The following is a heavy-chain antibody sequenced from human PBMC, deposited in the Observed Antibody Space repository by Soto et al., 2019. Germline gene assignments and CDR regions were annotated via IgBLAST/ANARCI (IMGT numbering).Heavy chain of an antibody. V-gene: IGHV1-69*13. CDR1: GGSFSTYG. J-gene: IGHJ4*02. CDR3: ARELDPYYGGNSLSLDY. Sequence: SVKVSWKASGGSFSTYGINWVRLAPGQGLEWMGGIIPKFGTTNYAQKFRGRVTITADESTNTAYMELNYLRSEDTAVYFCARELDPYYGGNSLSLDYWGQGTLVTVSS. D-gene: IGHD4-17*01. CDR2: IIPKFGTT.